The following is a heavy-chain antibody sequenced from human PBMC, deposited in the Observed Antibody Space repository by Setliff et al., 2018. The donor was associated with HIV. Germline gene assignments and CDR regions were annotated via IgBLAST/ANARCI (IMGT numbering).Heavy chain of an antibody. CDR2: IIPTFDTA. V-gene: IGHV1-69*06. CDR1: GGTFSRHA. Sequence: GASVKVSCKASGGTFSRHAFSWARQAPGQGLEWMGGIIPTFDTANYAQKFQGRVTITADKSTNTVYMELNSLRSEDTAMYYCARGVHSGGSGWYNWYFDLWGRGTLVTVSS. J-gene: IGHJ2*01. D-gene: IGHD6-19*01. CDR3: ARGVHSGGSGWYNWYFDL.